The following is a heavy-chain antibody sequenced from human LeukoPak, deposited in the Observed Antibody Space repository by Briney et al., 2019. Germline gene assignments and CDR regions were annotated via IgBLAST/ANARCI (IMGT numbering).Heavy chain of an antibody. CDR3: AKDPLVNSQEYFDY. CDR2: IKQDGSQR. J-gene: IGHJ4*02. CDR1: GFTFGRHW. V-gene: IGHV3-7*05. Sequence: PGGSLRLSCAASGFTFGRHWMSWVRQAPGKGPEWVANIKQDGSQRYYVDSVKGRFTISRDNARNSLFLQMNSLRAEDTAVYYCAKDPLVNSQEYFDYWGQGTLVTVSS. D-gene: IGHD2/OR15-2a*01.